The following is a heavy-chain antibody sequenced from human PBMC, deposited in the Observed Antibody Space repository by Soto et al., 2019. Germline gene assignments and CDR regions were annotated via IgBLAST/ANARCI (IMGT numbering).Heavy chain of an antibody. CDR1: GGSVTSGSYF. V-gene: IGHV4-61*01. CDR2: IYYSGST. J-gene: IGHJ3*02. D-gene: IGHD1-1*01. Sequence: PSETLSLTCTVSGGSVTSGSYFWSWIRQPPGKGLEWIGYIYYSGSTNYNPSLKSRVTTSVDTSKNEFSLKLSSVIAADTAVYYCARGNYDAFDIWGQGTMVTVSS. CDR3: ARGNYDAFDI.